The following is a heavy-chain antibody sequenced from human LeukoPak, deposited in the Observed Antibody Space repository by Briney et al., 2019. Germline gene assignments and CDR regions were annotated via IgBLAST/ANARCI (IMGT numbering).Heavy chain of an antibody. CDR2: MNPNSGNP. J-gene: IGHJ6*03. V-gene: IGHV1-8*01. CDR3: AREGYGGNVWGYYYYMDV. CDR1: GYTFTSYE. D-gene: IGHD4-23*01. Sequence: GASVKASCTASGYTFTSYEINGVRQATGQGLEWRGWMNPNSGNPGYAQKFQGRVTMTRNTSISTAYMELSSLRSEDTAVYYCAREGYGGNVWGYYYYMDVWGKGTTVTVSS.